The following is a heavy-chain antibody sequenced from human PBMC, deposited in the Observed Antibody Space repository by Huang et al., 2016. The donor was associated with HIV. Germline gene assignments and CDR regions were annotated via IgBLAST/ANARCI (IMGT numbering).Heavy chain of an antibody. CDR3: ARGGSHYTIAGY. CDR1: GFTVSSDY. J-gene: IGHJ4*02. D-gene: IGHD3-3*01. Sequence: EVQLVESGGGLIQPGGSLRLSCAASGFTVSSDYMNWVRQAPGKGLEWVSFIYSGGTTYYADSVKGRFTISRDNSKNTLYLQMNSLRVEDTAVYYCARGGSHYTIAGYWGQGTLVTVSS. V-gene: IGHV3-53*01. CDR2: IYSGGTT.